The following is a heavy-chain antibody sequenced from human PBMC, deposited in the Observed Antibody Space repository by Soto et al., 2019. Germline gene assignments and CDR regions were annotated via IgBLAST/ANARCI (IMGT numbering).Heavy chain of an antibody. J-gene: IGHJ6*02. Sequence: KVSCTASGYSFTDYHIHGWRQAPGQGLEWLGRINPKSGGTSTAQKFQGWVTMTTDTSISKASMELTRLTSDDTAIYYCARGDSTDCSNGVCSFFYNHDMDVWGQGTTVTVSS. CDR1: GYSFTDYH. D-gene: IGHD2-8*01. CDR3: ARGDSTDCSNGVCSFFYNHDMDV. V-gene: IGHV1-2*04. CDR2: INPKSGGT.